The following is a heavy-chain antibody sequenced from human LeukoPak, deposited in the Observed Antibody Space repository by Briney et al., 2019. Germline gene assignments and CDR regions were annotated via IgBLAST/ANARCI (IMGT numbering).Heavy chain of an antibody. J-gene: IGHJ4*02. CDR3: TKKTSYYDSSGALDY. V-gene: IGHV3-23*01. CDR1: GFTFSNYA. CDR2: ISGSGGST. D-gene: IGHD3-22*01. Sequence: GGSLRLSCTASGFTFSNYAMTWVRQAPGKGLEWLSVISGSGGSTYHADSVKGRFTISRDNSKNTLVQQMNSLRAQDTAVYYCTKKTSYYDSSGALDYWGQGTLVTVSS.